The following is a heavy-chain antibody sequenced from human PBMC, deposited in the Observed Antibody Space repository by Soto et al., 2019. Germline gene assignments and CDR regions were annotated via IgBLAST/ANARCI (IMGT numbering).Heavy chain of an antibody. CDR2: ISGSGGST. D-gene: IGHD5-12*01. CDR1: GFTFSSYA. V-gene: IGHV3-23*01. J-gene: IGHJ4*02. CDR3: ARDWGYSCYDNFDY. Sequence: EVQLLESGGGLVQPGGSLRLSCAASGFTFSSYAMSWVRQAPGKGLGWVSAISGSGGSTYYADSVKGRFTISRDNSKNTQYLQINSLRAEDTAVYYCARDWGYSCYDNFDYWGQGTLVTVSS.